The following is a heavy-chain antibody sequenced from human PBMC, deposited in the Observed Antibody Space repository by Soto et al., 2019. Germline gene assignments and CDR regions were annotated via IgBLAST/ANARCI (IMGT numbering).Heavy chain of an antibody. CDR3: ARDSSGRQYYGMDV. V-gene: IGHV3-48*02. J-gene: IGHJ6*02. CDR2: ITTTSSTM. CDR1: GFIFSDYS. D-gene: IGHD3-22*01. Sequence: GGSLRLSCAPSGFIFSDYSMNWVRQAPGKGLEWISYITTTSSTMYYADSVKGRFTISRDNAKNSLYLQMNSLRDEDTAVYYCARDSSGRQYYGMDVWGQGTTVTVSS.